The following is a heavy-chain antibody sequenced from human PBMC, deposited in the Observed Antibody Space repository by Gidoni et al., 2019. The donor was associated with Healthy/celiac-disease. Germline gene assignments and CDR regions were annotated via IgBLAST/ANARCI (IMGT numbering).Heavy chain of an antibody. V-gene: IGHV3-21*01. Sequence: EVQLVESGGGLVKPGGSLRLSCAASGFTFSSYSMNWVRQAPGKGLEWVSSISSSSSYIYYADSVKGRFTISRDNAKNSLYLQMNSLRAEDTAVYYCARVPRVAAWAFDIWGQGTMVTVSS. CDR1: GFTFSSYS. CDR2: ISSSSSYI. CDR3: ARVPRVAAWAFDI. D-gene: IGHD6-6*01. J-gene: IGHJ3*02.